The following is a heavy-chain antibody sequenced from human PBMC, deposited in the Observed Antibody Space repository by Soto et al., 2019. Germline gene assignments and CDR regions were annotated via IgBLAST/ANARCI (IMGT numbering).Heavy chain of an antibody. CDR1: GFSLSTSGVG. CDR2: IYWDDDK. CDR3: ARSIAARPVLGALDM. V-gene: IGHV2-5*02. Sequence: QITLKESGPTLVKPTQTLTLTCTFSGFSLSTSGVGVGWIRQPPGKALELLALIYWDDDKRYSPSLKSRLTITKDTSKHQVVLTMTNMDPVDTATYYCARSIAARPVLGALDMWGQGTMVTVSS. D-gene: IGHD6-6*01. J-gene: IGHJ3*02.